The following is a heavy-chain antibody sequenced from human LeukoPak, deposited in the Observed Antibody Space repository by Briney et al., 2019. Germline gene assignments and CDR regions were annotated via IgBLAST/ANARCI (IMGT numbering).Heavy chain of an antibody. CDR3: AKDGRFYNDHTGGD. Sequence: PGGSLRLSCTASGFTLSSYEMSWIRQAPGKGLEWVSSIDYSGGSTYYADSVKGRFTISRDNSRDTLYLQMNSLRAEDTAIYYCAKDGRFYNDHTGGDWGQGTLVTVSS. CDR1: GFTLSSYE. D-gene: IGHD3-10*01. V-gene: IGHV3-23*01. J-gene: IGHJ4*02. CDR2: IDYSGGST.